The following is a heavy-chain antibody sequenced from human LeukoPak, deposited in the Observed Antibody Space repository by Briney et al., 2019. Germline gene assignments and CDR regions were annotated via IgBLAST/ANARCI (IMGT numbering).Heavy chain of an antibody. Sequence: PGGSLRLSCAASGFTFDDYGMSWVRQAPGKGLECVSGINWNGGSTGYADSVKGRFTISRDNGKNSLYLQMNSLRAEDTAVYYCARDSVKPAGGFDPWGQGTLVTVSS. V-gene: IGHV3-20*04. J-gene: IGHJ5*02. CDR2: INWNGGST. D-gene: IGHD2-2*01. CDR3: ARDSVKPAGGFDP. CDR1: GFTFDDYG.